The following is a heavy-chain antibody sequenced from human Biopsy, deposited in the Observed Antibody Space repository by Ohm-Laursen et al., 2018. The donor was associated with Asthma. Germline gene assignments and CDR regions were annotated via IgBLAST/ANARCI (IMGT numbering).Heavy chain of an antibody. J-gene: IGHJ5*02. D-gene: IGHD6-13*01. CDR3: ARATSTWSQSGPHFFDH. Sequence: SQTLSLTCTVSPGSINDYYWNWIRQFPGKGLEWIGYVHSSGSTRFDPSLKSRVTVSVDTSVDQVSLKLSSASAADTAIYYCARATSTWSQSGPHFFDHWGPGTLVTVSS. V-gene: IGHV4-59*01. CDR1: PGSINDYY. CDR2: VHSSGST.